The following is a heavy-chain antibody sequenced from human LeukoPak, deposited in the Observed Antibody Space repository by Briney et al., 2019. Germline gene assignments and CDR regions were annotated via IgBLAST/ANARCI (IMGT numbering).Heavy chain of an antibody. CDR2: INHSGGT. V-gene: IGHV4-34*01. CDR1: GGSFSGYY. CDR3: ARYCSSTSCYGAMDAFDI. J-gene: IGHJ3*02. Sequence: SETLSLTCAVYGGSFSGYYWSWIRQPPGKGLEWIGEINHSGGTNYNPSLKSRVTISVDTSKNQFSLKLSSVTAADTAVYYCARYCSSTSCYGAMDAFDIWGQGTMVTVSS. D-gene: IGHD2-2*01.